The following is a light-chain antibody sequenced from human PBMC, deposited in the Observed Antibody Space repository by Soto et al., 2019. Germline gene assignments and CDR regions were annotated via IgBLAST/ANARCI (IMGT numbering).Light chain of an antibody. V-gene: IGLV4-60*02. Sequence: QPVLTQSSSASASLGSSVKLTCTLSSGHSSYSIAWHQQVAGKAPRYLMELEGSGTYNKGSGLPDRFSGSSSGTDRYLTISNLQFEDEADYYCETWDSNSVVFGGGTKLTVL. J-gene: IGLJ2*01. CDR2: LEGSGTY. CDR3: ETWDSNSVV. CDR1: SGHSSYS.